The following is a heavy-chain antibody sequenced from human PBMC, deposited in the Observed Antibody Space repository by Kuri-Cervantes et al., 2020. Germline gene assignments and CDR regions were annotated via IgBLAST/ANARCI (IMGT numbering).Heavy chain of an antibody. J-gene: IGHJ6*02. D-gene: IGHD3-9*01. V-gene: IGHV1-46*01. CDR1: GYTFTSYY. Sequence: ASVKVSCKASGYTFTSYYMHWVRQAPGQGLEWMGIINPSGGSTSYAQKFQGRVTMTRDTSTSTVYMELSSLRSEDTAVYYCARAVRELRYFDWPRWGGDYYGMDVWGQGTTVTVSS. CDR2: INPSGGST. CDR3: ARAVRELRYFDWPRWGGDYYGMDV.